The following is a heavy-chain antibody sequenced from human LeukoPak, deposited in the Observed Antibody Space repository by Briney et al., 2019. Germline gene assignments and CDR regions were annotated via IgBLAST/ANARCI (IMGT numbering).Heavy chain of an antibody. J-gene: IGHJ6*03. CDR1: GYSISSGYY. CDR3: ATNRKIGPTYYYYFYMDV. CDR2: ISHSGST. Sequence: PSETLSLTCAVSGYSISSGYYWGWIRQPPGKGLEWIGTISHSGSTYYNSSLKSRVTISLDTSKNQFSLKLSSVTAADTAVYYCATNRKIGPTYYYYFYMDVWGKGTTVTVFS. D-gene: IGHD1-14*01. V-gene: IGHV4-38-2*01.